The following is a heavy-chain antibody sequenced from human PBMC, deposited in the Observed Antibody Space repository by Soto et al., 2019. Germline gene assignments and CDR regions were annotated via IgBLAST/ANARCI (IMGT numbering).Heavy chain of an antibody. CDR1: GYTFSSYG. V-gene: IGHV1-18*01. J-gene: IGHJ4*02. Sequence: ASVKVSCKASGYTFSSYGISWVRQAPGQGLEWMGWISAYNGNTNYEQKLQGRVTMTTDTSTSTAYMELRSLRSDDTAVYYCARSTIFRTYFFDDWGQGSLVIVSS. CDR2: ISAYNGNT. D-gene: IGHD3-9*01. CDR3: ARSTIFRTYFFDD.